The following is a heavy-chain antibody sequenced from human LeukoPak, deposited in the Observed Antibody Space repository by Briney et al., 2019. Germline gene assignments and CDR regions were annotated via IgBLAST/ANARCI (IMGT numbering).Heavy chain of an antibody. CDR3: AKDPTHFRVWDDYDSNVLNS. Sequence: GGSLRLSCAASGFTFSSYWMSWVRQAPGKGLEWVAFIRYDGSNKYYAASVKGRFTISRDNSKNTLNLQMNSLRAEDTAVYYCAKDPTHFRVWDDYDSNVLNSWGQGTLVTVSS. CDR1: GFTFSSYW. J-gene: IGHJ4*02. CDR2: IRYDGSNK. D-gene: IGHD3-22*01. V-gene: IGHV3-30*02.